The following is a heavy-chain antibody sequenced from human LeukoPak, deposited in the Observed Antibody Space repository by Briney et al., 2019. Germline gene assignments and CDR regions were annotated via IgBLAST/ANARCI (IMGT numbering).Heavy chain of an antibody. CDR3: ARDTPLWESSAQYPHYYYYYGMDV. J-gene: IGHJ6*02. CDR2: IIPIFGTA. D-gene: IGHD1-26*01. Sequence: SVKVSCKASGGTFSSYASSWVRQAPGQVLEWMGGIIPIFGTANYAQKFQGSVTITADESTSTAYMELSSLRSEDTAVYYCARDTPLWESSAQYPHYYYYYGMDVWGQGTTVTVSS. V-gene: IGHV1-69*01. CDR1: GGTFSSYA.